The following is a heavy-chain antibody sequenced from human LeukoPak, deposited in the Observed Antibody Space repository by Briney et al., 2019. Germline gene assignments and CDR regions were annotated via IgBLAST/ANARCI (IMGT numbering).Heavy chain of an antibody. CDR3: ARPGMTGTTYYFDY. CDR2: IYPGDSDT. J-gene: IGHJ4*02. CDR1: GYSFASFW. D-gene: IGHD1-1*01. V-gene: IGHV5-51*01. Sequence: GESLQISCKGSGYSFASFWIGWVRQMPGKGLEWMGIIYPGDSDTRYSPSFQGQVTISADKSINTAYLQWSSLRASDTAMYYCARPGMTGTTYYFDYWGQGTLVTVSS.